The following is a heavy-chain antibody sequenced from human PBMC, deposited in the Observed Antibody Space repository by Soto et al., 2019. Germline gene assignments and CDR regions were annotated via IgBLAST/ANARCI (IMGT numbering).Heavy chain of an antibody. CDR2: ISGSGGST. D-gene: IGHD3-10*01. CDR1: GFTFSSYA. V-gene: IGHV3-23*01. Sequence: GGSLRLSCAASGFTFSSYAMSWVRQAPGKGLEWASAISGSGGSTYYADSVKGRFTISRDNSKNTLYLQMNSLRAEDTAVYYCAKVPYGSGSYYPYGMDVWGQGTTVTVSS. J-gene: IGHJ6*02. CDR3: AKVPYGSGSYYPYGMDV.